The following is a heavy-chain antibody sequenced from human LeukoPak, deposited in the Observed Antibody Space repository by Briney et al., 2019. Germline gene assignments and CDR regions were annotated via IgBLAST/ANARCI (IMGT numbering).Heavy chain of an antibody. CDR2: INLDGSEK. CDR3: ARGAGTGNYYAY. Sequence: GGSLRLSCAASGFTFNSYWMTWVRQAPGKGLEWVANINLDGSEKWYVDSVRGRFTISRDNARNSLYLQMSGLRADDTAVYYCARGAGTGNYYAYWGQGTLVTVSS. J-gene: IGHJ4*02. V-gene: IGHV3-7*01. D-gene: IGHD2-8*02. CDR1: GFTFNSYW.